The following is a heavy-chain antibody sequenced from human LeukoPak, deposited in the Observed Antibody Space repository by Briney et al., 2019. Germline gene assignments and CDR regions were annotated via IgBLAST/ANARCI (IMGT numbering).Heavy chain of an antibody. CDR1: GFTFDDYA. V-gene: IGHV3-9*01. J-gene: IGHJ4*02. CDR3: AKDMAPYSSSSDY. CDR2: ISWNSGSI. D-gene: IGHD6-6*01. Sequence: PGGSLRLSCAASGFTFDDYAMHWVRQAPGKGLEWVSGISWNSGSIGYADSVKGRFTISRDNAKNSLYLQMNSLGAEDTALYYCAKDMAPYSSSSDYWGQGTLVTVSS.